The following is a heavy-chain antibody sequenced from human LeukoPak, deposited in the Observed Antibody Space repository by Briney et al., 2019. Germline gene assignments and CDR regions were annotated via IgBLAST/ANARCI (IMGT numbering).Heavy chain of an antibody. CDR2: IWYDGSYE. J-gene: IGHJ5*01. D-gene: IGHD3-10*01. CDR3: ARDGSGLAVRGWFDF. Sequence: GGSLRLSCVASGFTFNKYGVHWVRQAPGKGLEWVAVIWYDGSYEYYADSVKGRLAISRDNVKNTVNLQMNSLRVEDSAVYYCARDGSGLAVRGWFDFWGQGTLVTVSS. V-gene: IGHV3-33*01. CDR1: GFTFNKYG.